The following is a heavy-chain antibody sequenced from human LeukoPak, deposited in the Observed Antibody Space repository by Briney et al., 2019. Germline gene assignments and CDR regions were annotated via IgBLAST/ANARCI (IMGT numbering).Heavy chain of an antibody. V-gene: IGHV1-69*05. CDR1: GGTFSSYA. Sequence: GASVKVSCKASGGTFSSYAISWVRQAPGQGLEWMGGIIPIFGTANYAQKFQGRVTMTRDTSTSTVYMELSSLRSEDTAVYYCARGSVSGVGYYYYYMDVWGKGTTVTVSS. CDR3: ARGSVSGVGYYYYYMDV. D-gene: IGHD2-8*01. CDR2: IIPIFGTA. J-gene: IGHJ6*03.